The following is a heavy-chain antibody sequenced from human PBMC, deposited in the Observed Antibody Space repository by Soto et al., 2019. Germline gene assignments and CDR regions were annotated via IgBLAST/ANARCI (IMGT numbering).Heavy chain of an antibody. CDR1: GGSISSSSYY. Sequence: SETLSLTCTVSGGSISSSSYYWGWIRQPPGKGLEWIGSIYYSGSTYYNPSLKSRVTISVDTSKNQFSLKLSSVTAADTAVYYCARQRQLVLGWWFDPWGQGTLVTVSS. V-gene: IGHV4-39*01. CDR2: IYYSGST. CDR3: ARQRQLVLGWWFDP. D-gene: IGHD6-6*01. J-gene: IGHJ5*02.